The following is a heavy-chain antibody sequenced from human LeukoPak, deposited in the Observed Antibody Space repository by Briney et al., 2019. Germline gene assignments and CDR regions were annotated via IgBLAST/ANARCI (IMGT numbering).Heavy chain of an antibody. J-gene: IGHJ4*02. Sequence: GGSLRLSCAASGFTFSSHWMHWVRQAPGKGLVWVTRISSDGRSTSYADSVKGRFTISRDNAKITLYLQMSSLRAEDTAMYYCARISLSGWVNDHWGQGTLVTVSS. CDR3: ARISLSGWVNDH. V-gene: IGHV3-74*01. CDR2: ISSDGRST. CDR1: GFTFSSHW. D-gene: IGHD6-19*01.